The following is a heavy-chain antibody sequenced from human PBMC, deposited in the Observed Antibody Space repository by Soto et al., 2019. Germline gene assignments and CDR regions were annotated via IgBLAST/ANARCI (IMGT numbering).Heavy chain of an antibody. J-gene: IGHJ4*02. CDR2: INPNGGAT. CDR1: GYTFTDYY. D-gene: IGHD6-6*01. V-gene: IGHV1-2*04. CDR3: ARGPRVLAPIHSFFEH. Sequence: QVQLVQSGAEVKKPGASVKVSCKASGYTFTDYYTHWVRQAPGQGLEWMGWINPNGGATNYAQKFQGWVTMTRYTSISTASMELSRLRSDDTAVYYCARGPRVLAPIHSFFEHWGQGTLVTVSS.